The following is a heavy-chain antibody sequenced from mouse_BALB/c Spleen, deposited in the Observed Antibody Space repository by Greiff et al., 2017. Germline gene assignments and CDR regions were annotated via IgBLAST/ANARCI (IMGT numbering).Heavy chain of an antibody. J-gene: IGHJ2*01. V-gene: IGHV5-6-2*01. CDR3: ARHGYYGSSFDY. CDR2: INSNGGST. Sequence: EVKLMESGGGLVKLGGSLKLSCAASGFTFSSYYMSWVRQTPEKRLELVAAINSNGGSTYYPDTVKGRFTISRDNAKNTLYLQMSSLKSEDTALYYCARHGYYGSSFDYWGQGTTLTVSS. D-gene: IGHD1-1*01. CDR1: GFTFSSYY.